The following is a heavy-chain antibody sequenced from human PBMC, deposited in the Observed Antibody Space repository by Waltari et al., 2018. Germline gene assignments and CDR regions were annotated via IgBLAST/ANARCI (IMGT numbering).Heavy chain of an antibody. V-gene: IGHV3-53*01. CDR3: ARERSHGEDEAFDI. D-gene: IGHD4-17*01. Sequence: EVQLVESGGGLIQPGGSLRLSCAASGFTVSSNYMSWVRQAPGKGLEWVSVIYSGGSTYYADSVKGRFTISRDNSKNTLYLQMNSLGAEDTAVYYCARERSHGEDEAFDIWGQGTMVTVSS. J-gene: IGHJ3*02. CDR1: GFTVSSNY. CDR2: IYSGGST.